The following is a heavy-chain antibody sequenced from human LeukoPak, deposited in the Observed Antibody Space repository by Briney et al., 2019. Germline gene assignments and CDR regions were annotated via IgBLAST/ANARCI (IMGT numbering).Heavy chain of an antibody. CDR2: INPNSVAT. J-gene: IGHJ4*02. V-gene: IGHV1-2*02. D-gene: IGHD1-1*01. CDR3: ARDASRTTAPDDY. CDR1: GYTFTGYY. Sequence: ASVKISCKASGYTFTGYYMHWVRHAPGQGLEWIGWINPNSVATHCAQKIQGTVTLTRDKSIRTVYIELSRLTSDDTAVYYCARDASRTTAPDDYWGQGTLVTVSS.